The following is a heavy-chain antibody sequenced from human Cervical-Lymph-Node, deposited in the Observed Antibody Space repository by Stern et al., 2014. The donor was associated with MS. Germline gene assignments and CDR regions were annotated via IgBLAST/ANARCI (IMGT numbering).Heavy chain of an antibody. CDR1: GFTFSTYA. D-gene: IGHD2-2*01. CDR3: AVVPPGGGYYYFYGMDV. CDR2: ISYDGSNK. Sequence: VQLVESGGGVVQPGRSLRLSCAASGFTFSTYAMHWVRQAPGKGLEWVAVISYDGSNKYYAGSVKGRFTISRDKSKNTLYLQMNSLRAEDTAVYYCAVVPPGGGYYYFYGMDVWGQGTTVTVSS. J-gene: IGHJ6*02. V-gene: IGHV3-30-3*01.